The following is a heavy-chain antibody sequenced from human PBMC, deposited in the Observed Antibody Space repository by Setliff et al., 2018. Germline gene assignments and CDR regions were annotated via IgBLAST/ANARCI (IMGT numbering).Heavy chain of an antibody. V-gene: IGHV4-39*01. CDR3: ASHPRVTIFGVVAFDH. CDR1: SGSINSYY. Sequence: SETLSLTCTVSSGSINSYYWGWIRQPPGKGLEWIGSMYSSGSTYYNPSLKSRVTISVDTSQSQFSLKLSSVTAADTAAYYCASHPRVTIFGVVAFDHWGQGILVTVSS. CDR2: MYSSGST. J-gene: IGHJ4*02. D-gene: IGHD3-3*01.